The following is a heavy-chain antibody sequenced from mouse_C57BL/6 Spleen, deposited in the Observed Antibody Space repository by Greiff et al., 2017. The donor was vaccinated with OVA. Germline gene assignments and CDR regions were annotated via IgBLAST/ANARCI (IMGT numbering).Heavy chain of an antibody. CDR3: AKGGQLRLHSWFAY. V-gene: IGHV1-22*01. D-gene: IGHD3-2*02. Sequence: EVQLQQSGPELVKPGASVKMSCKASGYTFTDYNMHWVKQSHGKSLEWIGYINPNNGGTSYNQKFKGKATLTVNKSSSTAYMELRSLTSEDSAVYYCAKGGQLRLHSWFAYWGQGTLVTVSA. CDR1: GYTFTDYN. J-gene: IGHJ3*01. CDR2: INPNNGGT.